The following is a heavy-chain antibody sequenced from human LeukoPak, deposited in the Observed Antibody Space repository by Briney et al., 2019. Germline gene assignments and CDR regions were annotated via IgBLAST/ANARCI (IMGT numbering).Heavy chain of an antibody. CDR1: GFTFSSHG. J-gene: IGHJ6*02. CDR2: ICYDGSNK. D-gene: IGHD5-18*01. V-gene: IGHV3-33*01. CDR3: ARDPQHSMDV. Sequence: GRSLRLSCVGSGFTFSSHGMHWVRQAPGKGLEWVAVICYDGSNKYYADSVKGRFTISRDDSKNTLYLQMNSLRAEDTAVYYCARDPQHSMDVWGQGTTVTVSS.